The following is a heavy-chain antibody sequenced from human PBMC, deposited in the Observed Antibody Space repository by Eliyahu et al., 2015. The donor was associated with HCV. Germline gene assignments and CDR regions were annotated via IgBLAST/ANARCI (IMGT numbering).Heavy chain of an antibody. D-gene: IGHD3-10*01. Sequence: QVQLVQSGAEVKKPGASVKVSXKASGYTFXGYXXHXXXQXPGQGLEWMGWINPNSGGTNYAQKFQGWVTMTRDTSISTAYMELSRLRSDDTAVYYCARDMGRFLPMVRGVIIQYGMDVWGQGTTVTVSS. J-gene: IGHJ6*02. V-gene: IGHV1-2*04. CDR3: ARDMGRFLPMVRGVIIQYGMDV. CDR2: INPNSGGT. CDR1: GYTFXGYX.